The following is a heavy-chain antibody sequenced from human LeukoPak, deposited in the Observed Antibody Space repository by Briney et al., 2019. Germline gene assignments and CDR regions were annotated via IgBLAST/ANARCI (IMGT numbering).Heavy chain of an antibody. CDR1: GFPLSSYA. D-gene: IGHD2-15*01. CDR3: VRGYSFGPYGMDV. CDR2: ISDSGGST. J-gene: IGHJ6*02. V-gene: IGHV3-64D*09. Sequence: PGESLRLSSSAAGFPLSSYAMHWVRQAPGKGLEYVSAISDSGGSTYYADSVKGRFTISRDNSKNTLYLQMSSPRAEDTAVYFCVRGYSFGPYGMDVWGQGTTVTDSS.